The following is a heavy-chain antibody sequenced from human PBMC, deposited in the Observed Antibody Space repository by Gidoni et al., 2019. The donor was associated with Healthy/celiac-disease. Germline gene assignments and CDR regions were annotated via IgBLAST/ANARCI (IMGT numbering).Heavy chain of an antibody. CDR3: ARARPTRYDFWSGYRDY. J-gene: IGHJ4*02. V-gene: IGHV1-2*02. CDR1: GYMFIGYY. D-gene: IGHD3-3*01. Sequence: QVQLAQSGAEVKKPGASVKVSCKASGYMFIGYYMHWVRQAPGQGLEWMGWINPNSGGTNYAQKFQGRVTMTRDTSITTAYMELSSLRSDDTALYYCARARPTRYDFWSGYRDYWGQGTLVTVSS. CDR2: INPNSGGT.